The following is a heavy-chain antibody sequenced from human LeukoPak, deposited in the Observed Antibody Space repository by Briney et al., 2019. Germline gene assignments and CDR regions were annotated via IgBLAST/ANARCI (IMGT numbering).Heavy chain of an antibody. CDR2: IYHSGST. CDR3: ARDPNSAL. J-gene: IGHJ4*02. CDR1: GGSISSGGYS. V-gene: IGHV4-30-2*01. D-gene: IGHD4-23*01. Sequence: PSETLSLTCAVSGGSISSGGYSWSWIRQPPGKGLEWIGYIYHSGSTYYNPSLKSRVTISVDRSKNQFSLKLNSVTAADTAVYYCARDPNSALWGQGILVTVSS.